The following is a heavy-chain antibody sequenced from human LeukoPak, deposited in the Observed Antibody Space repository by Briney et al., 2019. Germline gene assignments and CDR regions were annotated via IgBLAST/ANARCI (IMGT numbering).Heavy chain of an antibody. J-gene: IGHJ4*02. V-gene: IGHV3-23*01. CDR1: GLIFTNYA. D-gene: IGHD3-9*01. CDR3: AKWGDYDILTGYYVSDF. CDR2: ITGSGDTT. Sequence: GASLRLSCAASGLIFTNYAMSWVRQAPGKGLEWVSAITGSGDTTYYADSVKGRFTISRDNSENTLYVEMNTLRAEDTAVYYCAKWGDYDILTGYYVSDFWGQGTLVTVSS.